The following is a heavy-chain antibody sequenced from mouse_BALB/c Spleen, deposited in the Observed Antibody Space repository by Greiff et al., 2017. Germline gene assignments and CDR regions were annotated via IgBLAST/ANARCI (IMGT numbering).Heavy chain of an antibody. CDR1: GFSLTSYG. J-gene: IGHJ3*01. V-gene: IGHV2-6-4*01. CDR2: IWGGGST. Sequence: QVQLKESGPGLVAPSQSLSITCTVSGFSLTSYGVHWVRQPPGKGLEWLGMIWGGGSTDYNSALKSRLSISKDNSKSQVFLKMNSLQTDDTAMYYCAISYYGNPFAYWGQGTLVTVSA. D-gene: IGHD2-10*01. CDR3: AISYYGNPFAY.